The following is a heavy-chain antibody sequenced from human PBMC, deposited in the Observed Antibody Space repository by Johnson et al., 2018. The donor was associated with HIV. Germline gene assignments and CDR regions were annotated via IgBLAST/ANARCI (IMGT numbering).Heavy chain of an antibody. V-gene: IGHV3-11*01. CDR3: AKDRNWGASGAFDI. CDR1: GFTFSDHY. Sequence: VQLVESGGGLVKPGGSLRLSCVGSGFTFSDHYMSWVRQAPGKGLEWVSFISSSGSTIYYSDSVKGRFTISRDNSNNTLHLEMNSLRPEDTALYYCAKDRNWGASGAFDIWGQGTMVTVS. CDR2: ISSSGSTI. J-gene: IGHJ3*02. D-gene: IGHD3-16*01.